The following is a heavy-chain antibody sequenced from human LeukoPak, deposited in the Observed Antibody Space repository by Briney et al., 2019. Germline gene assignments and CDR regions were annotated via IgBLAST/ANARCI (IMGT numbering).Heavy chain of an antibody. CDR3: ARDPHCSGGSCELNWFDP. V-gene: IGHV1-69*04. D-gene: IGHD2-15*01. CDR1: GGTFSSYA. CDR2: IIPILGIA. Sequence: SVKVSCKASGGTFSSYAISWVRQAPGQGLEWMGRIIPILGIANYAQKFQGRVTITADKSTSTAYMELSSLRSEDTAVYYCARDPHCSGGSCELNWFDPWGQGTLVTVSS. J-gene: IGHJ5*02.